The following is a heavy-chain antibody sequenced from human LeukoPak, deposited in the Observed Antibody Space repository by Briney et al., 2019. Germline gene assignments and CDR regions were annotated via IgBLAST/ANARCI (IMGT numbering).Heavy chain of an antibody. V-gene: IGHV3-23*01. CDR1: GFTFSSYA. D-gene: IGHD2-15*01. Sequence: GGSLRLSCAASGFTFSSYAMSWFRQAPEKGLEWVSAISGSGGSTYYADSVKGRFTISRDNSKNTLYLQMNSLRAEDTAVYYCAKDQVDIVVLDPWGQGTLVTVSS. CDR2: ISGSGGST. CDR3: AKDQVDIVVLDP. J-gene: IGHJ5*02.